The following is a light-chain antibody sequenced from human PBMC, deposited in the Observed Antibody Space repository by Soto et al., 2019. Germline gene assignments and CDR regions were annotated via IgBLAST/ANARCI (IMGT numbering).Light chain of an antibody. CDR3: EQYNNWPLLT. J-gene: IGKJ4*02. CDR2: GAS. CDR1: QRVSSN. Sequence: EIVMTQSPATLSVSPGERATLSCRASQRVSSNLAWYQQKPGQAPRLLIYGASTRATGIPARCSDSGSGREFTLNISRLQSEDFAVYYCEQYNNWPLLTCGGGTKV. V-gene: IGKV3-15*01.